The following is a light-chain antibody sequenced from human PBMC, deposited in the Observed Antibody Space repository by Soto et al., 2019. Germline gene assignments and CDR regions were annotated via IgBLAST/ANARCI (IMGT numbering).Light chain of an antibody. CDR3: LQAHDYPLT. CDR1: QGIRID. J-gene: IGKJ4*01. V-gene: IGKV1-6*01. CDR2: AAT. Sequence: AIQMTQSPSSLSASVGDRVSITCRASQGIRIDVGWYQQKPGKAPKLLIYAATRLESGGPSRFSGSGSGADFTLTISSLQPEDFATYYCLQAHDYPLTFGGGTKVEIK.